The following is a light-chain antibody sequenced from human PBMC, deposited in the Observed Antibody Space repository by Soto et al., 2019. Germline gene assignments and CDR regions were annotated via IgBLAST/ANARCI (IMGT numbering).Light chain of an antibody. CDR2: DAS. CDR3: QQRSNWPF. J-gene: IGKJ4*01. CDR1: QSVSSY. Sequence: EIVLTQSPATLSLSPGERVTLSCRASQSVSSYLAWYQQKPGQAPRLLIYDASNRATGIPARFSGSGSGTDFTLTISSLEPEDFAVYYCQQRSNWPFFGGGTKVEIK. V-gene: IGKV3-11*01.